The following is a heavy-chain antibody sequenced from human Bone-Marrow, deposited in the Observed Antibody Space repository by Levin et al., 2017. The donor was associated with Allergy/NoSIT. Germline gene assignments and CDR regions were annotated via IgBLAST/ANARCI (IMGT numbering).Heavy chain of an antibody. CDR2: IIPIFGPP. CDR1: GGTFSSHG. J-gene: IGHJ6*03. CDR3: ARLTGDCSGGACLSRYFYYYMDV. D-gene: IGHD2-15*01. Sequence: PVASVKVSCKASGGTFSSHGIAWVRQAPGQGLEWMGGIIPIFGPPNYAQKFQGRVTISADESTNTAYMELSSLRSDDTAVFYCARLTGDCSGGACLSRYFYYYMDVWGKGTTVTVSS. V-gene: IGHV1-69*13.